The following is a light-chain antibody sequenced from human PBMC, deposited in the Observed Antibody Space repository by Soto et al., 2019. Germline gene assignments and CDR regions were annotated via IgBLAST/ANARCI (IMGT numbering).Light chain of an antibody. CDR2: AAS. CDR1: QDIAIY. V-gene: IGKV1-9*01. J-gene: IGKJ4*01. CDR3: QQLRMYPST. Sequence: IQLTQSASSLSSSMADRVTITCRASQDIAIYLAWYQQKPGEAPKLLIYAASTLYGGVPSRFSGSGSGTDFALTITSLQAEDFATYYCQQLRMYPSTFGGGTKVDIK.